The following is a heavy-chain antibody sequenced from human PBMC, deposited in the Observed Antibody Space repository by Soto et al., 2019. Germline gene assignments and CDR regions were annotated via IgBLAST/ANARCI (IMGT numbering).Heavy chain of an antibody. CDR3: ALGSWSGETFDI. CDR1: GGTFNVYT. D-gene: IGHD6-13*01. J-gene: IGHJ3*02. Sequence: QVQLVQSGAEVKKPGSSVKVSCKASGGTFNVYTIIWVRQAPGQGLEWMGRIIPMLAITNYAQRFQGRVTLTADSSTTTAYMELSILTSEDTAVYYCALGSWSGETFDIWGQGNLVTVSS. V-gene: IGHV1-69*02. CDR2: IIPMLAIT.